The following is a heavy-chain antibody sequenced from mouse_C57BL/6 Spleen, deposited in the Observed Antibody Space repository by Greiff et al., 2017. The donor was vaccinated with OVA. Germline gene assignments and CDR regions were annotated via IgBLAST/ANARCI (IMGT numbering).Heavy chain of an antibody. Sequence: DVMLVESGGGLVQPGGSLKLSCAASGFTFSDYYMYWVRQTPEKRLEWVAYISNGGCSTYYPDTVKGRFTISRDNSKNTLYLQMSRLKSEDTAMYYCARSLSYWYFDVWGTGTTVTVSS. D-gene: IGHD6-1*01. CDR1: GFTFSDYY. V-gene: IGHV5-12*01. J-gene: IGHJ1*03. CDR2: ISNGGCST. CDR3: ARSLSYWYFDV.